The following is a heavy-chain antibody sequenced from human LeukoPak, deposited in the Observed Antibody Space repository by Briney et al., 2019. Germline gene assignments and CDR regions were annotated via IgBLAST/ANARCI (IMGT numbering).Heavy chain of an antibody. CDR2: ISGSGGST. Sequence: PGGSLRLSCAASGFTFSSYAMSWVRQAPGKGLEWVSAISGSGGSTYYADSVKGRFTISRDNSKNTLYLQMNSLRAEDTAVYYCAKRAVDSSGYWTQGNYYMDVWGKGTTVTISS. D-gene: IGHD3-22*01. CDR3: AKRAVDSSGYWTQGNYYMDV. V-gene: IGHV3-23*01. J-gene: IGHJ6*03. CDR1: GFTFSSYA.